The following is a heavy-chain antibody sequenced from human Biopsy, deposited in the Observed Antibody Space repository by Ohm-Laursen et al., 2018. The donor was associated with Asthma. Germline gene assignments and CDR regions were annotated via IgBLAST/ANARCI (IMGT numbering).Heavy chain of an antibody. CDR3: VKDHSAGYYYSDD. V-gene: IGHV3-64D*08. CDR1: GFTFSSYS. Sequence: GSLRLSCAAAGFTFSSYSMHWVRQAPGRGPEYVSFIATDGPNKFYADSVKGRFTVSRDNSKHTLYLHMTGLRADDTGVYYCVKDHSAGYYYSDDWGQGAQVTVSS. J-gene: IGHJ4*02. D-gene: IGHD2-21*01. CDR2: IATDGPNK.